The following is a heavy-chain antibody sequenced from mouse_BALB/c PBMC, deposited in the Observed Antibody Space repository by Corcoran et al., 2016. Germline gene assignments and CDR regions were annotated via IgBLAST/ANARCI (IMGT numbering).Heavy chain of an antibody. CDR1: GFSLSTSGMG. CDR3: ARRAQNGPFAY. Sequence: QVTLKESGPGILQPSQTLSLTCSFSGFSLSTSGMGVSWIRQPSGKGLEWLAHIYWDDDKRYNPSLKSRLTISKDTSSNQVFLKITSVDTADTATYYCARRAQNGPFAYWDQGTLVTVSA. V-gene: IGHV8-12*01. J-gene: IGHJ3*01. D-gene: IGHD1-1*02. CDR2: IYWDDDK.